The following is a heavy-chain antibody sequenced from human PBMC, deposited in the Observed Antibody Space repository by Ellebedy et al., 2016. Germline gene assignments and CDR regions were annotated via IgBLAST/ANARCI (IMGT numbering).Heavy chain of an antibody. CDR1: GYMFRSYG. D-gene: IGHD3-3*01. J-gene: IGHJ5*02. CDR3: ADGERTYFDYNRPLP. Sequence: GGSLRLSXAASGYMFRSYGMHWVRQAPGEGLEWLAVILNDGSQAYYADSVKGRFTISRDNSRSTLYLQMNSLRAEDTAVYYCADGERTYFDYNRPLPWGQGTLVTVSS. CDR2: ILNDGSQA. V-gene: IGHV3-33*01.